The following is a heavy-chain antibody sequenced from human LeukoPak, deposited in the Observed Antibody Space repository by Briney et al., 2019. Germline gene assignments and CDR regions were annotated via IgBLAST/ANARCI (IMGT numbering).Heavy chain of an antibody. CDR2: IYYSGST. V-gene: IGHV4-4*02. CDR3: ARVGYSGYAFDY. D-gene: IGHD5-12*01. CDR1: GGSISSSAW. J-gene: IGHJ4*02. Sequence: SETLSLTCAVSGGSISSSAWWTWVRQPPGKGLEWIGSIYYSGSTYYNPSLKSRVTISVDTSKNQFSLKLSSVTAADTAVYYCARVGYSGYAFDYWGQGTLVTVSS.